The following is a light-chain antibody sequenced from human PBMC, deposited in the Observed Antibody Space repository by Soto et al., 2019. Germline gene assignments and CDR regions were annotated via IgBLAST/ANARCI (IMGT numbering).Light chain of an antibody. J-gene: IGKJ1*01. CDR3: QQYGTSPRT. CDR2: VAS. CDR1: QSISSSF. Sequence: IVLTQSPGTLSLSPGEGATLSCRASQSISSSFLAWYQQKPGQAPRLLISVASSRATGIPDRFRGSGSGTDFTLTISRLEPEDFAVYYCQQYGTSPRTFGQGTKVDIK. V-gene: IGKV3-20*01.